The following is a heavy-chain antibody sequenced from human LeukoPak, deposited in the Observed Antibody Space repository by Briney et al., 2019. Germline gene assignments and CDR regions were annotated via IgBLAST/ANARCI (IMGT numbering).Heavy chain of an antibody. V-gene: IGHV3-74*01. CDR3: ARVVGYSSSWYADY. CDR1: GFTFSSYW. D-gene: IGHD6-13*01. CDR2: INSDGSST. Sequence: GGSLRLSCAASGFTFSSYWMHWVRQAPGKGLVWVSRINSDGSSTSYADSVKGRFTISRDNAKNTLYLQMNSLRAEDTGVYYCARVVGYSSSWYADYWGQGTLVTVSS. J-gene: IGHJ4*02.